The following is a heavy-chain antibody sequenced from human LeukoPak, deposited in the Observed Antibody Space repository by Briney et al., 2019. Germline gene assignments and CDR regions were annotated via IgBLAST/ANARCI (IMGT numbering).Heavy chain of an antibody. CDR1: GGSFSGYY. CDR3: ARGEPSSGWYFPYNWFDP. J-gene: IGHJ5*02. D-gene: IGHD6-19*01. Sequence: SETLSLTCAVYGGSFSGYYWSWIRQPPGKGLEWIGEINHSGSTNYNPSLKSRVTILVDTSKNQFSLKLSSVTAADTAVYYCARGEPSSGWYFPYNWFDPWGQGTLVTVSS. V-gene: IGHV4-34*01. CDR2: INHSGST.